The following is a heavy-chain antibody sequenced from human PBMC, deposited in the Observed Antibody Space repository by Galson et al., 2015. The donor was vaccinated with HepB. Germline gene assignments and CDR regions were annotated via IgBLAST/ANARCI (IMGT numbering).Heavy chain of an antibody. CDR1: GFTFTNAW. CDR3: ATWPVRDIVTGYYWPKKYYFDY. V-gene: IGHV3-15*01. D-gene: IGHD3-9*01. J-gene: IGHJ4*02. Sequence: SLRLSCAASGFTFTNAWMTWVRQAPGKGLEWVGRIKSNLDGGTADYAAHMKGRLTLSRDDSKNMFYLQMNSLKTEDTAVYYCATWPVRDIVTGYYWPKKYYFDYWGQGTLVTVSS. CDR2: IKSNLDGGTA.